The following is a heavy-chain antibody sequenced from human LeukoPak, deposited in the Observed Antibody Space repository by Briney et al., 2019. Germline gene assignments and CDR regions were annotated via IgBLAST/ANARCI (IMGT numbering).Heavy chain of an antibody. CDR1: GYTFTGYY. J-gene: IGHJ4*02. CDR3: ARDGTSTDDY. CDR2: ISGNNDNP. Sequence: ASVKVPCKASGYTFTGYYMHWVRQAPGQGLEWMGWISGNNDNPNYGQKFQGRFTVTTDSSTSTAYMELRNLRFDDTAVYYCARDGTSTDDYWGQGTLVTVSS. V-gene: IGHV1-18*04. D-gene: IGHD2-2*01.